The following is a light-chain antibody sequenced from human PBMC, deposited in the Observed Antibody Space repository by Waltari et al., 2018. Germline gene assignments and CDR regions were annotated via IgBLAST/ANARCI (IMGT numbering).Light chain of an antibody. Sequence: QSALTQPASVSGSHGQSLTISCTGTSSDVGAYNYVSWYQQHPGKVPKLMIYDVSQGPSGIPRRFSAAKSGNAPSLTISEFQFEDEAEYYCSSYRSDNTLIFGAGTKLTVL. J-gene: IGLJ2*01. CDR2: DVS. CDR1: SSDVGAYNY. V-gene: IGLV2-14*03. CDR3: SSYRSDNTLI.